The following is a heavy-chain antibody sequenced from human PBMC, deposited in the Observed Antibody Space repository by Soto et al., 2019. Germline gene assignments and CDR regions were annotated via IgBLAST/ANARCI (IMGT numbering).Heavy chain of an antibody. V-gene: IGHV1-2*04. CDR3: ARDTPYYDFCSGSRGTGNRACDI. J-gene: IGHJ3*02. CDR1: GYTFTGYY. D-gene: IGHD3-3*01. Sequence: ASVKVSCKASGYTFTGYYMPWVRQAPGQGLEWMGWINPNSGGTNYAQKFQGWVTMTRDTSISTAYMELSRRRSDDTAVDYCARDTPYYDFCSGSRGTGNRACDIWGQGTMVTL. CDR2: INPNSGGT.